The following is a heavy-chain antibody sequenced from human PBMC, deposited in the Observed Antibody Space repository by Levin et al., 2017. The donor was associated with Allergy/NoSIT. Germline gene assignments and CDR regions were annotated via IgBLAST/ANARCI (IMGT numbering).Heavy chain of an antibody. CDR1: GFTFSNAW. V-gene: IGHV3-15*01. Sequence: GESLKISCAASGFTFSNAWMSWVRQAPGKGLEWVGRIKSKTDGGTTDYAAPVKGRFTISRDDSKNTLYLQTNSLKTEDTAVYYCTTARGWYEGYFDYWGQGTLVTVSS. D-gene: IGHD6-19*01. J-gene: IGHJ4*02. CDR2: IKSKTDGGTT. CDR3: TTARGWYEGYFDY.